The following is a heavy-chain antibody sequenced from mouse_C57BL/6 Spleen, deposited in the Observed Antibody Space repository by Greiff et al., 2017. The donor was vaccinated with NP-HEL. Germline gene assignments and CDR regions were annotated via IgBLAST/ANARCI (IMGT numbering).Heavy chain of an antibody. Sequence: VQLKESGAELARPGASVKLSCKASGYTFTSYGISWVKQRTGQGLEWIGEIYPRSGNTYYNEKFKGKATLTADKSSSTAYMELRSLTSEDSAVYFCARNEEYYFDYWGQGTTLTVSS. V-gene: IGHV1-81*01. CDR1: GYTFTSYG. CDR2: IYPRSGNT. CDR3: ARNEEYYFDY. J-gene: IGHJ2*01.